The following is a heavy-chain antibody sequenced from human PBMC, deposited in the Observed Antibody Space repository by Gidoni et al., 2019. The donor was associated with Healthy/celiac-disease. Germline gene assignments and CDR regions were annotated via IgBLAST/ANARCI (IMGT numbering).Heavy chain of an antibody. V-gene: IGHV3-33*01. CDR2: IWYDGSNK. CDR3: ARDYLTRSGYDLGDDY. Sequence: QVQLVESGGGVVQPGGSLRLSCAASGLTFSSYGMHWVRQAPGKGLEWVAVIWYDGSNKYYADSVKGRFTISRDNSKNTLYLQMNSLRAEDTAVYYCARDYLTRSGYDLGDDYWGQGTLVTVSS. CDR1: GLTFSSYG. J-gene: IGHJ4*02. D-gene: IGHD5-12*01.